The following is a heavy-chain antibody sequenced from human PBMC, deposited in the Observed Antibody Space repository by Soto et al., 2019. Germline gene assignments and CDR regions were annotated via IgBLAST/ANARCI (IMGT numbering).Heavy chain of an antibody. V-gene: IGHV1-2*02. CDR3: ARPRAGTTVIGWFDP. J-gene: IGHJ5*02. CDR2: INPNSGGT. Sequence: RASVKVSCKASGYTFTGYYMHWVRQAPGQGLEWMWWINPNSGGTNYAQKFQGRVTMTRDTSISTAYMELSRLRSDDTAVYYCARPRAGTTVIGWFDPWGQGTLVTVYS. CDR1: GYTFTGYY. D-gene: IGHD1-7*01.